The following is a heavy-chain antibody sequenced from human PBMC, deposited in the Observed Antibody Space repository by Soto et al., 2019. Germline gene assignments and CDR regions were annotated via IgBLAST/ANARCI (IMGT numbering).Heavy chain of an antibody. V-gene: IGHV4-30-4*01. CDR3: ARGGRAAAATYYYYGMDV. J-gene: IGHJ6*02. Sequence: SETLSLTCTVSGGSISSGDYYWSWIRQPPGKGLEWIGYIYYSGSTYYNPSLKSRVTISVDTSKNQFSLKLSSVTAADTAVYYCARGGRAAAATYYYYGMDVWGQGTTVTSP. CDR2: IYYSGST. D-gene: IGHD6-13*01. CDR1: GGSISSGDYY.